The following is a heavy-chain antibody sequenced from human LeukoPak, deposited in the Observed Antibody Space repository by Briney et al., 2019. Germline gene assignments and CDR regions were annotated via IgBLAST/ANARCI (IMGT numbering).Heavy chain of an antibody. CDR1: GGSFSGYY. J-gene: IGHJ6*02. CDR2: INHSGST. V-gene: IGHV4-34*01. D-gene: IGHD2-8*01. Sequence: PSETQSLTCAVYGGSFSGYYWSWIRQPPGKGLEWIGEINHSGSTNYNPSLKSRVTISVDTSKNQFSLKLSSVTAADTAVYYCAGRYCTNGVCTLYYYYGMDVWGQGTTVTASS. CDR3: AGRYCTNGVCTLYYYYGMDV.